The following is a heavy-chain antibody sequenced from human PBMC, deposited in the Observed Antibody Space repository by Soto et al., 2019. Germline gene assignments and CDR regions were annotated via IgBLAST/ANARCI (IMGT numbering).Heavy chain of an antibody. CDR2: ISGSGGST. V-gene: IGHV3-23*01. D-gene: IGHD6-13*01. J-gene: IGHJ4*02. CDR3: TKGSSWHPYLDD. Sequence: GGSLRLSCAASGFTFSNYAMSWVRQAPGKGLEWVSVISGSGGSTYYADSVKGRFTISRDNSKNTLYLQMNSLRADDTAVYYCTKGSSWHPYLDDWGQGTLVTVSS. CDR1: GFTFSNYA.